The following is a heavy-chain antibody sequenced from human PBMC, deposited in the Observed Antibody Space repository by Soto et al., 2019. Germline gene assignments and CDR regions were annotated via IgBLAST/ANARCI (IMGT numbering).Heavy chain of an antibody. CDR2: IVVGSGNT. J-gene: IGHJ3*02. D-gene: IGHD3-3*01. Sequence: SVKVSCKASGFTFTSSAVQWVRQARGQRLEWIGWIVVGSGNTNYARKFQERVTITRDMSTSTAYMELSSLRSEDTAVYYCAARDRYYDFWSGLAFDIWGQGTMVTVSS. CDR3: AARDRYYDFWSGLAFDI. V-gene: IGHV1-58*01. CDR1: GFTFTSSA.